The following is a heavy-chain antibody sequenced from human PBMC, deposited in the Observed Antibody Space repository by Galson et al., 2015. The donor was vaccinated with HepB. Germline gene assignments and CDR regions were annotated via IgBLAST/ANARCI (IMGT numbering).Heavy chain of an antibody. J-gene: IGHJ6*02. Sequence: SVKVSCKASGGTFSSYAISWVRQAPGQGLEWMGGIIPIFGTANYAQKFQGRVTITADESTSTAYMELSSLRSEDTAVYYCATQKLSYYYYGMDVWGQGTTVTVSS. V-gene: IGHV1-69*13. CDR2: IIPIFGTA. CDR3: ATQKLSYYYYGMDV. D-gene: IGHD4-23*01. CDR1: GGTFSSYA.